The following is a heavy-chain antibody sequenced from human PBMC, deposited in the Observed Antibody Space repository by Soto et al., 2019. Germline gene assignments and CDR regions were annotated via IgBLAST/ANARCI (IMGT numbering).Heavy chain of an antibody. D-gene: IGHD3-3*02. CDR3: ARKLRDELGHPVGFDI. Sequence: QVRLQESGPRLVKPSQTLTLTCTVSGDSINSGDYYWNWIRQPPGKGLEWIGYVYYSGSTYYNSSLRSRLSISLDTSKTQFSLSLGSVTAADTAMYYCARKLRDELGHPVGFDIWGHGTPVTVSS. J-gene: IGHJ3*02. CDR2: VYYSGST. V-gene: IGHV4-30-4*01. CDR1: GDSINSGDYY.